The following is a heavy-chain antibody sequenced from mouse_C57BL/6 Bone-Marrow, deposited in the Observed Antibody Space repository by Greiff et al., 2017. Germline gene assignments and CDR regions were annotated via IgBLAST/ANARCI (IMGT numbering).Heavy chain of an antibody. CDR3: ARLYYYGSRCFDY. CDR1: GFTFSDYG. D-gene: IGHD1-1*01. J-gene: IGHJ2*01. V-gene: IGHV5-17*01. CDR2: ISSGSSTI. Sequence: EVKLVESGGGLVKPGGSLKLSCAASGFTFSDYGMHWVRQAPAKGLEWVAYISSGSSTIYYADTVKGRFTISRDNAKNTLFLQMNSLRSEDTAMYYCARLYYYGSRCFDYWGQGNTLTVSS.